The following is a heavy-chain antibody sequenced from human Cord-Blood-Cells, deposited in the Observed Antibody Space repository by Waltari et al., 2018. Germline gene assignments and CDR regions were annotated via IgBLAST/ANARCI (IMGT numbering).Heavy chain of an antibody. CDR2: INPNSGGT. J-gene: IGHJ3*02. D-gene: IGHD3-10*01. Sequence: QVQLVQSGAEVKKPGASVKVSCKASGYTFTGYYMPWVRQAPGQGLEWMGWINPNSGGTNYAQKFQGRVTMTRDTSISTADRGLSRLRSDDTAVYYCARDKLLWFGELLYAFDIWGQGTMVTVSS. CDR3: ARDKLLWFGELLYAFDI. V-gene: IGHV1-2*02. CDR1: GYTFTGYY.